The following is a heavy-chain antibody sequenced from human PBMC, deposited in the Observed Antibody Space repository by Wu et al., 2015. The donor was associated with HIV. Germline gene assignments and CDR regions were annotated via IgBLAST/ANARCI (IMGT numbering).Heavy chain of an antibody. J-gene: IGHJ4*02. V-gene: IGHV1-18*01. CDR3: ARSPRYYYGSGSYWPYYFDY. CDR2: ISAYNGNT. D-gene: IGHD3-10*01. CDR1: GYTFTSYG. Sequence: QVQLVQSGAEVKKPGASVKVSCKASGYTFTSYGISWVRQAPGQGLEWMGWISAYNGNTNYAQKLQGRVTMTTDTSTSTAYMELRSLRSDDTAVYYCARSPRYYYGSGSYWPYYFDYWGQGTLVTVSS.